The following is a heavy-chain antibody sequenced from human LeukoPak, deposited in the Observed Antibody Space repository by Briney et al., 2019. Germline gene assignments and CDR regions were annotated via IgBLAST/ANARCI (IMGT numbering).Heavy chain of an antibody. CDR3: AKSNGYGLIDI. J-gene: IGHJ3*02. Sequence: SETLSLTCTVSGYSISSGYYWGWIRPPPGKGLEWIGTIFHSGSTYYSPSLKSRVTISLDTSKNQFSLKLNSVTAADTAVYYCAKSNGYGLIDIWGQGTMVTVSS. D-gene: IGHD3-22*01. CDR1: GYSISSGYY. V-gene: IGHV4-38-2*02. CDR2: IFHSGST.